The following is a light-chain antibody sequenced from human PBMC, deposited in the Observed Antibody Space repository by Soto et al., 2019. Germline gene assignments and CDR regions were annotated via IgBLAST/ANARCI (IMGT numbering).Light chain of an antibody. J-gene: IGKJ5*01. Sequence: DIQMTQSPSTLSASVGDRVTITCRASQSVSSNLNWYQQKPGKAPRLLIYTASSLQGGVPSRFSGSGSGADFTLTISSLQPEDFATYYCQQSYSTLLTFGQGTRLEIK. CDR3: QQSYSTLLT. CDR2: TAS. V-gene: IGKV1-39*01. CDR1: QSVSSN.